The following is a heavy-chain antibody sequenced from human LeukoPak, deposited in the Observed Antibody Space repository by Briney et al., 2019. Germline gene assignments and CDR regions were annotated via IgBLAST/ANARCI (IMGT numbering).Heavy chain of an antibody. V-gene: IGHV1-24*01. Sequence: EASVKVSCKVSGYTLTELSMHWVRRAPGKGLEWMGGFDPEDGETIYAQKFQGRVTMTEDTSTDTAYMELSSLRSEDTAVYYCATSLGYCSGGSCYYYYYGMDVWGQGTTVTVSS. CDR2: FDPEDGET. CDR3: ATSLGYCSGGSCYYYYYGMDV. CDR1: GYTLTELS. J-gene: IGHJ6*02. D-gene: IGHD2-15*01.